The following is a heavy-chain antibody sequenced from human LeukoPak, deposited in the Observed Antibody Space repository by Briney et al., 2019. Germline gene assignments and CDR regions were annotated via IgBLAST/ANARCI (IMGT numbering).Heavy chain of an antibody. V-gene: IGHV1-18*01. J-gene: IGHJ5*02. CDR1: GYTFTSHG. CDR3: ATTADGSGSYEWFDP. D-gene: IGHD3-10*01. Sequence: ASEKVSCKASGYTFTSHGIKWVRQAPGPGLEWVGWISAYSGNTNYAQKLQGRVTMTTDTSTSTAYMELRSLRSDDTAVYYCATTADGSGSYEWFDPWGQGTLVTVSS. CDR2: ISAYSGNT.